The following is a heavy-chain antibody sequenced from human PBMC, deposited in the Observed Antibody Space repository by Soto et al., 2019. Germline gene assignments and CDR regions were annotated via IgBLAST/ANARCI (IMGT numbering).Heavy chain of an antibody. J-gene: IGHJ4*02. D-gene: IGHD5-12*01. V-gene: IGHV3-21*01. CDR2: ISGSRSYI. Sequence: EVQLVESGGGLVKPGGSLRLSCAGSGFTFSSYSMNWVRQAPGKGLEWVSSISGSRSYIYYADSVQGRFTISSDNAKNSLYLQMNSLRAEDTAVYYCARKIGVLISDYENLEFDSWGQGTLVTVSS. CDR3: ARKIGVLISDYENLEFDS. CDR1: GFTFSSYS.